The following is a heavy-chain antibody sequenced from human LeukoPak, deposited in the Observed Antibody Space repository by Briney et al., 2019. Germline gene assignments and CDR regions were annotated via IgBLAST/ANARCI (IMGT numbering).Heavy chain of an antibody. D-gene: IGHD6-13*01. CDR3: AKQSAGSAAWYSLHYDF. V-gene: IGHV3-23*01. Sequence: GGSLRLSCAASGFTFSNYAMAWVRQAPGRGLEWVSSVDGGGGGTYYADSVKGRFTISRDNSKDTLYLQMNGLRAEDTAVYFCAKQSAGSAAWYSLHYDFWGQGTLVTVSS. J-gene: IGHJ4*02. CDR2: VDGGGGGT. CDR1: GFTFSNYA.